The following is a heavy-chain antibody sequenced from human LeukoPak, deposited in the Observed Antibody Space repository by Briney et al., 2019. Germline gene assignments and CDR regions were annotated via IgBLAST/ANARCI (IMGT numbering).Heavy chain of an antibody. J-gene: IGHJ3*02. V-gene: IGHV3-13*01. Sequence: GGSLRLSCVASGFTYSNYDMHWVRQGPGGGLEWVSAIGIADDTHYADSVKGRFTISRENARNSLYLQINSLRDGDTAVYYCVRGGIRVSGIDAFDIWGQGTVVTVSS. CDR2: IGIADDT. CDR3: VRGGIRVSGIDAFDI. D-gene: IGHD5/OR15-5a*01. CDR1: GFTYSNYD.